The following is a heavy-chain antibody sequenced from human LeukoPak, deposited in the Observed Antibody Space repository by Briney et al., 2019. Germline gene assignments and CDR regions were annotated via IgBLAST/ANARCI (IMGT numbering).Heavy chain of an antibody. J-gene: IGHJ5*02. D-gene: IGHD2-2*01. Sequence: PSQTLSRTCTVSGGSISSGDYYWSWIRQPPGKGLEWIGYIYYSGSTYYNPSLKSRVTISVDTSKNQFSLKLSSVTAADTAVYYCAREARGQLLYWFDPWGQGTLVTVSS. CDR2: IYYSGST. CDR3: AREARGQLLYWFDP. CDR1: GGSISSGDYY. V-gene: IGHV4-30-4*08.